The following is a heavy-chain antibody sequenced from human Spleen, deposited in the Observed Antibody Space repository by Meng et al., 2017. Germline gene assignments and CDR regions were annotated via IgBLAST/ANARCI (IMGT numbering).Heavy chain of an antibody. Sequence: HVQLALDGAEVQTSGSAVKVPCKASGGPFSSYTFSWVRQAPGQGLEWMGRIIPILGIANYAQKFQGRVTITADKSTSTAYMELSSLRSEDTAVYYCARDYLGYCTLWGQGTLVTVSS. D-gene: IGHD2-8*01. CDR3: ARDYLGYCTL. CDR1: GGPFSSYT. J-gene: IGHJ4*02. V-gene: IGHV1-69*08. CDR2: IIPILGIA.